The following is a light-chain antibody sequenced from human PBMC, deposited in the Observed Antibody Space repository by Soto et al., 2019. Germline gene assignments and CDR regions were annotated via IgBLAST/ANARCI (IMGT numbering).Light chain of an antibody. CDR2: GAS. CDR3: QQYNNWPPIT. CDR1: QSVSSN. V-gene: IGKV3-15*01. J-gene: IGKJ5*01. Sequence: EIVMTQSPATLSVSPGERATLSCSASQSVSSNLAWYQQKPGQAPRLLIYGASTRATGIPARFSGSGSGTEFTLTISSLQSEDFAVYYCQQYNNWPPITCGQGARREIK.